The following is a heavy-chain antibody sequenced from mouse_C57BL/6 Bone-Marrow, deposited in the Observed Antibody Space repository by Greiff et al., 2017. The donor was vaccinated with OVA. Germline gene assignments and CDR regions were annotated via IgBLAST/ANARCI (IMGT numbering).Heavy chain of an antibody. CDR3: AKDDGSLLYWYFDV. Sequence: VQLQQPGAELVMPGASVKLSCKASGYTFTSYWMHWVKQRPGQGLEWIGEIDPSDSYTNYNQKFKGKSTLTVDKSSSTAYMQLSSLTSEDSAVYYCAKDDGSLLYWYFDVWGTGTTVTVSS. CDR1: GYTFTSYW. D-gene: IGHD1-1*01. V-gene: IGHV1-69*01. J-gene: IGHJ1*03. CDR2: IDPSDSYT.